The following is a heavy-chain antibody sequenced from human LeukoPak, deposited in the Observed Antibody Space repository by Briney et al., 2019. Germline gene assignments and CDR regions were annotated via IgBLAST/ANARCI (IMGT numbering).Heavy chain of an antibody. CDR2: IWYDGSNK. Sequence: GGSLRLSCAVSGFTASGFTFSRNSMSWVRQAPGKGLEWVAVIWYDGSNKYYADSVKGRFTISRDNSKNTLYLQMNSLRAEDTAVYYCARVARRGYHYFDYWGQRTLVTVSS. CDR3: ARVARRGYHYFDY. J-gene: IGHJ4*02. D-gene: IGHD1-1*01. V-gene: IGHV3-33*07. CDR1: GFTFSRNS.